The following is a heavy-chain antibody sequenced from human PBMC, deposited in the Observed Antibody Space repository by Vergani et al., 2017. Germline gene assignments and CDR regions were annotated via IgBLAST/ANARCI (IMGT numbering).Heavy chain of an antibody. V-gene: IGHV3-23*04. CDR1: GFTFSSYA. J-gene: IGHJ4*02. CDR3: AKGNNFYSSSGGG. D-gene: IGHD6-13*01. Sequence: EVQLVESGGGLVQPGGSLRLSCAASGFTFSSYAMSWVRQAPGKGLEWVSAISGSGGSTYYADSVTGRFTISRDNSKNTLYLQMNSLRAEDTAVFYCAKGNNFYSSSGGGGGQGTLVTVSS. CDR2: ISGSGGST.